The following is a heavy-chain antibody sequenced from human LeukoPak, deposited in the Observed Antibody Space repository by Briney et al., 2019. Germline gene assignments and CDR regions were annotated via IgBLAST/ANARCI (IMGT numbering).Heavy chain of an antibody. J-gene: IGHJ5*02. CDR1: GGSISSGGYY. CDR2: ISHSGST. Sequence: PSETLSLTCTVSGGSISSGGYYWSLIRQPPGEGLEWIGYISHSGSTYYNPALKSRVSISLGRSKNQFSLDLNSMTAADTAVYYCARVYSSTWPCNWFDPWGPGTPVTASS. D-gene: IGHD6-13*01. V-gene: IGHV4-30-2*01. CDR3: ARVYSSTWPCNWFDP.